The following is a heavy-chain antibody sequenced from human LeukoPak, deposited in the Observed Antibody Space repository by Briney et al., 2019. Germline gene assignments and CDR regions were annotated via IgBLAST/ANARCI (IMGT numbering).Heavy chain of an antibody. V-gene: IGHV1-18*01. D-gene: IGHD3-9*01. CDR3: ARDRDPLRYFDWLPLSIYYYDMDV. Sequence: ASVKVSCKASGYTFTSYGISWVRQAPGQGLEWMGWISAYNGNTNYAQKLQGRVTMTTDTSTSTAYMELRSLRSDDTAVYCCARDRDPLRYFDWLPLSIYYYDMDVWGQGTTVTVSS. J-gene: IGHJ6*02. CDR2: ISAYNGNT. CDR1: GYTFTSYG.